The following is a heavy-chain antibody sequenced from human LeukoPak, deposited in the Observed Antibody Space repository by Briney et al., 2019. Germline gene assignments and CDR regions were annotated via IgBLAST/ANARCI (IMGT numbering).Heavy chain of an antibody. CDR1: GFTFNYNA. V-gene: IGHV3-23*01. CDR2: ISGSGGST. Sequence: GGSLRLSCAASGFTFNYNAMHWVRQGPGKGLEWVSLISGSGGSTYYADSVKGRFTISRDNSKNTLYLQMNSLRAEDTAVYYCAKDHYDYVWGSYRADYWGQGTLVTVSS. J-gene: IGHJ4*02. CDR3: AKDHYDYVWGSYRADY. D-gene: IGHD3-16*02.